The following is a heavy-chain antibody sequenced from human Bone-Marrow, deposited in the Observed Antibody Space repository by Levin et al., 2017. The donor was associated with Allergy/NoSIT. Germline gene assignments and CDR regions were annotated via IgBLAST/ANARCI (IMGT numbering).Heavy chain of an antibody. J-gene: IGHJ4*02. Sequence: PGGSLRLTCAASGLTFSSHNMNWVRQAPGKGLEWVSYISSHSSDQNTIYYADSVKGRFTISRDDAKNSLFLQMSSLRDDDTGVYYCATTNAFYYGSGSVYWGQGTLVTVSS. V-gene: IGHV3-48*02. D-gene: IGHD3-10*01. CDR1: GLTFSSHN. CDR3: ATTNAFYYGSGSVY. CDR2: ISSHSSDQNTI.